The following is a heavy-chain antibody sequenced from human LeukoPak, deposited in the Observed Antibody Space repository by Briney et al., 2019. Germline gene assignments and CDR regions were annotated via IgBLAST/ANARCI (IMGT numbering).Heavy chain of an antibody. CDR3: ARSYYYDSSGYYYYYYGMDV. D-gene: IGHD3-22*01. V-gene: IGHV1-69*04. Sequence: SVKVSCKASGGTFSSYAISWVRQAPGQGLECMGRIIPILGIANYAQKFQGRVTITADKSTSTAYMELSSLRSEDTAVYYCARSYYYDSSGYYYYYYGMDVWGQGTTVTVSS. CDR1: GGTFSSYA. CDR2: IIPILGIA. J-gene: IGHJ6*02.